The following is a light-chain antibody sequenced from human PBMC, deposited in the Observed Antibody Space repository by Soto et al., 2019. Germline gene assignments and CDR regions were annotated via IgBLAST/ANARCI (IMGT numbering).Light chain of an antibody. J-gene: IGLJ3*02. CDR2: NDG. V-gene: IGLV3-21*02. CDR3: QVWDVDSDHVV. Sequence: SYELTQSPSVSVAPGQTARIACGGNVIGSKSVHWYQRKPGQAPVLVVYNDGDRPSGIPERFSGSNSGNMATLTISSVAAGDEADYYCQVWDVDSDHVVFGGGTKLTV. CDR1: VIGSKS.